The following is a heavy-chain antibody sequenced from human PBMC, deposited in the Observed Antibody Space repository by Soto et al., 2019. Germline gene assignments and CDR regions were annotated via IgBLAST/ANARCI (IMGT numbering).Heavy chain of an antibody. V-gene: IGHV3-23*01. CDR3: VKHQVSLVRGISPFDY. CDR2: ISSSGAFT. D-gene: IGHD3-10*01. Sequence: GGSLRLSCAASGFTFDDYGMTWVRQAPGKGLEWVSTISSSGAFTYHADSVRGRLTISRDNSKNTVYLQMNSLRAEDTAVYYCVKHQVSLVRGISPFDYWGQGALVTVSS. J-gene: IGHJ4*02. CDR1: GFTFDDYG.